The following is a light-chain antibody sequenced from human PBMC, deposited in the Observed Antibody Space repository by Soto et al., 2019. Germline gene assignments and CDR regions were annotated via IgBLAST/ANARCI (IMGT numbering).Light chain of an antibody. CDR3: MQGLQTRT. CDR1: QGLLHSNGYNY. Sequence: DIVMTQSPLSLPVTPGEPASISCRSSQGLLHSNGYNYLDWYLQKPGQSPQLLIYLGSHRASGVPDRFSGSESGTDFTLKISRVEAEDVGIYYCMQGLQTRTFGQGSRVEIK. J-gene: IGKJ1*01. V-gene: IGKV2-28*01. CDR2: LGS.